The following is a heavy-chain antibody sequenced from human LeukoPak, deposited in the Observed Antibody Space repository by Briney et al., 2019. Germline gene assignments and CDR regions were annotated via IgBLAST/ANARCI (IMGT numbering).Heavy chain of an antibody. CDR3: ARDTFHPGLIDS. CDR2: IKQDGSEK. D-gene: IGHD2-21*01. J-gene: IGHJ4*02. Sequence: GGSLRLSCAASGFTFSSYWMSWVRQAPGKGLEWVANIKQDGSEKYYVDSVKGRFTISRDNARNTLYLQLSSLRAEDSAVYYCARDTFHPGLIDSWGQGTLVTVSS. V-gene: IGHV3-7*01. CDR1: GFTFSSYW.